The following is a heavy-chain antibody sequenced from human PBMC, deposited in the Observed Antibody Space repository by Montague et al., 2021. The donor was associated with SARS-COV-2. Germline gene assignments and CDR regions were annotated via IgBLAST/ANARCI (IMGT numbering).Heavy chain of an antibody. D-gene: IGHD3-22*01. V-gene: IGHV4-39*07. CDR3: ARRWFSPMLVVVIRGPFDY. Sequence: SETLSLTCTVSGGSISSSSYYWGWIRQPPGKGLEWIGTIYYSGSTYYNPSLKSRVTISVDTSKNQFSLKLSSVTAADTAVYYCARRWFSPMLVVVIRGPFDYWGQGALVTDSS. J-gene: IGHJ4*02. CDR2: IYYSGST. CDR1: GGSISSSSYY.